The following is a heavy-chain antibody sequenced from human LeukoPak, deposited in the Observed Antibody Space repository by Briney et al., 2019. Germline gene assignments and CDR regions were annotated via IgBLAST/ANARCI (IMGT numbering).Heavy chain of an antibody. CDR2: ISAYNGNT. CDR3: ARGRASSSWYYFDY. D-gene: IGHD6-13*01. V-gene: IGHV1-18*01. CDR1: GYTFTSYG. J-gene: IGHJ4*02. Sequence: GASVKVSCKAFGYTFTSYGISWVRQAPGQGLEWMGWISAYNGNTNYAQKLQGRVTMTTDTSTSTAYMELRSLRSDDTAVYYCARGRASSSWYYFDYWGQGTLVTVSS.